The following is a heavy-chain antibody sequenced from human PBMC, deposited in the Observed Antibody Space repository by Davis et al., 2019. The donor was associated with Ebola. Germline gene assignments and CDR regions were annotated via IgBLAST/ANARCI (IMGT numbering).Heavy chain of an antibody. CDR3: ANDLWRMAQGIEY. J-gene: IGHJ4*02. V-gene: IGHV3-30*18. CDR2: ISYDGSNK. CDR1: GLTFSRYG. Sequence: GESLKLSCAASGLTFSRYGMHWVRQAPGKGLEWVAVISYDGSNKYYADSVKGRFTISRDNFKNTLYLQMNSLRPEDTAVYYCANDLWRMAQGIEYWGQGTLVTVSS. D-gene: IGHD2/OR15-2a*01.